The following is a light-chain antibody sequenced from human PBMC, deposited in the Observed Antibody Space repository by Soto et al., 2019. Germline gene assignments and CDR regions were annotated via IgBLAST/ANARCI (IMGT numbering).Light chain of an antibody. CDR3: HQXGXSXXT. CDR2: GAS. CDR1: QSLGSTY. J-gene: IGKJ1*01. Sequence: EIVLTQSPDTLSLSPGERATLSCRASQSLGSTYLAWYQHKPGQAPRLLIYGASSRATGIPDRFSGSGSRADFTLSISRLEPEDFAVXYXHQXGXSXXTFGQGTKVDI. V-gene: IGKV3-20*01.